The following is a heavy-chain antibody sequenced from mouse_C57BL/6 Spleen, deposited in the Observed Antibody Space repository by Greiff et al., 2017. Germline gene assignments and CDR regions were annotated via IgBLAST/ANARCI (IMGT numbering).Heavy chain of an antibody. CDR3: AREDTTRYYYAMDY. CDR2: INPGSGGT. D-gene: IGHD1-1*01. J-gene: IGHJ4*01. CDR1: GYAFTNYL. Sequence: VKLQQSGAELVRPGTSVKVSCKASGYAFTNYLIEWVKQRPGQGLEWIGVINPGSGGTNYNEKFKGKATLTADKSSSTAYMQLSSLTSEDSAVYFCAREDTTRYYYAMDYWGQGTSVTVSS. V-gene: IGHV1-54*01.